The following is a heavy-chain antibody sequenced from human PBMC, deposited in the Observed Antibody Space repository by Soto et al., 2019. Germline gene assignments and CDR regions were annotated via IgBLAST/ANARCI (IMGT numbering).Heavy chain of an antibody. CDR1: VFPFTNFA. Sequence: GGSLTLSCVASVFPFTNFAIAWVRQAPGEGQGLRRGLEWVSYISSSSSVIDYADSVKGRFTVSRDNARNSLYLQMNSLRAEDTAVYYCARDLSWGSNWYYYMDVWGKGTTVTVSS. J-gene: IGHJ6*03. CDR3: ARDLSWGSNWYYYMDV. CDR2: ISSSSSVI. D-gene: IGHD7-27*01. V-gene: IGHV3-48*01.